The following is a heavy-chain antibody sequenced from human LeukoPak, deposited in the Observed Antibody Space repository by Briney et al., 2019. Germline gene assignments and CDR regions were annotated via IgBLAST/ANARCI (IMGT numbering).Heavy chain of an antibody. CDR1: GFTFSSYG. CDR2: ISGSGGST. Sequence: GGSLRLSCAASGFTFSSYGMHWVRQAPGKGLEWVSAISGSGGSTYYADSVKGRFTISRDNSKNTLYLQMNSLRAEDTAVYYCAKDLVITPEGEPSYDYWGQGTLVTVSS. J-gene: IGHJ4*02. D-gene: IGHD1-14*01. CDR3: AKDLVITPEGEPSYDY. V-gene: IGHV3-23*01.